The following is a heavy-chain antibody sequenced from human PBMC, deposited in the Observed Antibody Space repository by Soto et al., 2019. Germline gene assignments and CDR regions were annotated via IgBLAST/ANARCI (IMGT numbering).Heavy chain of an antibody. Sequence: LRLSCAASGFKFSNYAMSWVRQAPGKGLEWVSLISTTGGGTYYADSVKGRFTISRDNSHNTLYLQVHSLTAEDTAVYYCAKDRRAGGNSAFYFDFWGQGAQVTSPQ. CDR2: ISTTGGGT. J-gene: IGHJ4*02. CDR3: AKDRRAGGNSAFYFDF. V-gene: IGHV3-23*01. CDR1: GFKFSNYA. D-gene: IGHD3-16*01.